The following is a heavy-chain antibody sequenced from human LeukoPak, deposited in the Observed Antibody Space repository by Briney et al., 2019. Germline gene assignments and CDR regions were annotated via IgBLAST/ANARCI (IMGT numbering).Heavy chain of an antibody. Sequence: KSGGSLRLSCAASGITFSSYGMSWVRQAPGKGLEWIGSIYYSGSTYYNPSLKSRVTISVDTSKNQFSLKLSSVTAADTAVYYCAREGITMVRGVITEANYYYYYYMDVWGKGTTVTISS. J-gene: IGHJ6*03. D-gene: IGHD3-10*01. V-gene: IGHV4-39*07. CDR2: IYYSGST. CDR3: AREGITMVRGVITEANYYYYYYMDV. CDR1: GITFSSYG.